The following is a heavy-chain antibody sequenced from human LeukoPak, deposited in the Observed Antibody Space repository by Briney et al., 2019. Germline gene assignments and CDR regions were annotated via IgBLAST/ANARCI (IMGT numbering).Heavy chain of an antibody. J-gene: IGHJ5*02. Sequence: ASVKVSCKASGYTFTGYYMHWVRQAPGQGLEWMGWINPNSGGTNYAQKFQGRVTMTRGTSISTAYMELSRLRSDDTAVYYCARDLGIAAAGNWFDPWGQGTLVTVSS. CDR1: GYTFTGYY. CDR3: ARDLGIAAAGNWFDP. CDR2: INPNSGGT. D-gene: IGHD6-13*01. V-gene: IGHV1-2*02.